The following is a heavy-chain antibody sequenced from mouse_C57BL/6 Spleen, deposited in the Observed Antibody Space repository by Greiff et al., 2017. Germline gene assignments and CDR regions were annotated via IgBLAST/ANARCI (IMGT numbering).Heavy chain of an antibody. CDR1: GYAFSSSW. D-gene: IGHD4-1*01. CDR2: IYPGDGDT. Sequence: VQLQESGPELVKPGASVKISCKASGYAFSSSWMNWVKQRPGKGLEWIGRIYPGDGDTNYNGKFKGKATLTADKSSSTAYMQLSSLTSEDSAVYFCAANSYCDYWGQGTTLTVSS. CDR3: AANSYCDY. J-gene: IGHJ2*01. V-gene: IGHV1-82*01.